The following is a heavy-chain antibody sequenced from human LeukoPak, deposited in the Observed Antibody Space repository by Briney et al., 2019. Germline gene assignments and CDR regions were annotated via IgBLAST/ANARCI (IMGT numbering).Heavy chain of an antibody. J-gene: IGHJ4*02. CDR2: INQGGSER. CDR1: GFTFSSYW. CDR3: ARLDFWSPTEVGDAETHY. V-gene: IGHV3-7*03. D-gene: IGHD3-3*01. Sequence: GGSLRLSCAASGFTFSSYWMSWVRQAPGKGLEWVANINQGGSERHYVGSVEGRFTISRDNAKNSLYLQVSSLRAEDTAVYYCARLDFWSPTEVGDAETHYWGQGTLVTVSS.